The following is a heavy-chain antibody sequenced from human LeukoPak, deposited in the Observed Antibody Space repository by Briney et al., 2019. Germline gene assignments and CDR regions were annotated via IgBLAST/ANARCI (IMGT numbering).Heavy chain of an antibody. V-gene: IGHV1-2*06. D-gene: IGHD2-21*02. CDR2: INPNSGGT. CDR1: GYTFTGYY. CDR3: ARDWHIVVVTAITSYYGMDV. J-gene: IGHJ6*02. Sequence: GASVKVSCKASGYTFTGYYMHWVRQAPGQGLEWMGRINPNSGGTNYAQKFQGRVTITADESTSTAYMELSSLRSEDTAVYYCARDWHIVVVTAITSYYGMDVWGQGTTVTVSS.